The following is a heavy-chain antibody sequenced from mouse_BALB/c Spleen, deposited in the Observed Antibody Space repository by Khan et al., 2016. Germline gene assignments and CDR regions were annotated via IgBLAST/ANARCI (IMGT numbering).Heavy chain of an antibody. CDR3: ASLTGTIAY. CDR1: GFTFTDYY. V-gene: IGHV7-3*02. CDR2: IRSKAGGYTT. Sequence: EVELVESGGGLVQTGGSLRLSCATSGFTFTDYYMTWVRQPPGKALEWLGFIRSKAGGYTTEYSASVKGPFPISRDNSQTILYLPMNPLRAEDSATYYCASLTGTIAYWGQGTLVTVS. J-gene: IGHJ3*01. D-gene: IGHD4-1*01.